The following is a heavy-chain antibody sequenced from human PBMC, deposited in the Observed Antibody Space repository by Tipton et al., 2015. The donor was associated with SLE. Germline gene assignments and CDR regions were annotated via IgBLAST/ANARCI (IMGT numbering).Heavy chain of an antibody. V-gene: IGHV1-2*02. Sequence: QLVQSGADVKKPVASVKVSCRASGSTFTARYIPWVRQAPAQRPEWMGWINPSSGSTIYSQHFEGRVTMTTDTSISTAYMELSSLRSGDTAIYYCARDGLVTTHFDHWGQGTLVTVSS. D-gene: IGHD3/OR15-3a*01. CDR2: INPSSGST. CDR1: GSTFTARY. CDR3: ARDGLVTTHFDH. J-gene: IGHJ4*02.